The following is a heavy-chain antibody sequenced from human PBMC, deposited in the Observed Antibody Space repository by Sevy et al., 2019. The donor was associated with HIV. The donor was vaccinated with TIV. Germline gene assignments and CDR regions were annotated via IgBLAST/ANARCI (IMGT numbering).Heavy chain of an antibody. Sequence: GGSLRLSCVVSGFTFSKYPMNWVRQAPGKGLEWVSSISSSSNYIYYGDSVKGRFTSSRDNVKNSLYLQMNSLRADDTAVYYCVRDGGCSSSSCLLYFDYWGQGILVTVSS. CDR1: GFTFSKYP. V-gene: IGHV3-21*01. D-gene: IGHD2-15*01. J-gene: IGHJ4*02. CDR2: ISSSSNYI. CDR3: VRDGGCSSSSCLLYFDY.